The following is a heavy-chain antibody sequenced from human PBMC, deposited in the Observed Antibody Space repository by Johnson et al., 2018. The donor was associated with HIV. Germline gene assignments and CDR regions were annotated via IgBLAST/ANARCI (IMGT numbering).Heavy chain of an antibody. Sequence: QVQLVESGGGLVQPGGSLRLSCAASGFTFSSYAMHWVRQAPGKGLEWVAVISYDGSNKYFADSVKGRFTISRDNSKNTLYLQMNSLRAEDTAVYYCAKERGYSYGRGAFDIWGQGTMVTVSS. CDR3: AKERGYSYGRGAFDI. D-gene: IGHD5-18*01. CDR1: GFTFSSYA. CDR2: ISYDGSNK. J-gene: IGHJ3*02. V-gene: IGHV3-30*04.